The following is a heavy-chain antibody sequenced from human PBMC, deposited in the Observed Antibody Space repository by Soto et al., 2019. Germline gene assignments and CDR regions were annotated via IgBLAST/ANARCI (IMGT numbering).Heavy chain of an antibody. CDR2: ISASGGST. Sequence: EVQLLDSGGGSVQPGGSLRLSCAASGFTFSNYVMAWVRQAPGKGLEWVSGISASGGSTYYPDSVKGRFSMSRDNSKNTLFLQMNSLRAEDTAIYYCAKTRLSSTGINWFDSWGQGTLVTVSS. D-gene: IGHD2-8*02. V-gene: IGHV3-23*01. CDR1: GFTFSNYV. CDR3: AKTRLSSTGINWFDS. J-gene: IGHJ5*01.